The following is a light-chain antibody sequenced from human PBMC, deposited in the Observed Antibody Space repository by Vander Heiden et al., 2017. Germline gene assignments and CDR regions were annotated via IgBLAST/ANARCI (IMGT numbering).Light chain of an antibody. J-gene: IGLJ1*01. CDR1: SSDVGGYDY. CDR3: CSNAGSYTYV. Sequence: ALTQPRSVSVSPRQSVTIPCPVTSSDVGGYDYVSWYQQHPGKAPHLIINDVKTRASGVPDCFSGSESGNTASMTMSGLEDEDEADYYCCSNAGSYTYVFATGTKVTVL. V-gene: IGLV2-11*01. CDR2: DVK.